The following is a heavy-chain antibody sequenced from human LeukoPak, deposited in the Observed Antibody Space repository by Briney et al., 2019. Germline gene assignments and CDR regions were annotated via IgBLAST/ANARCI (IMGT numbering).Heavy chain of an antibody. V-gene: IGHV3-64*01. D-gene: IGHD6-6*01. CDR3: ARGGSIAARPIDY. CDR1: GFTFSSYA. CDR2: ISSNGGST. Sequence: GGSLRLSCAASGFTFSSYAMHWVRQAPGKGLEYVSAISSNGGSTYYANSVKGRFTISRDNSKNTLFLQMGSLRAEDMAVYYCARGGSIAARPIDYWGQGSLVTVSS. J-gene: IGHJ4*02.